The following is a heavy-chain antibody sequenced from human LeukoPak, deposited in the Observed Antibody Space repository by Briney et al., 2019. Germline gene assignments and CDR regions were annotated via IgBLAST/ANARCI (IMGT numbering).Heavy chain of an antibody. Sequence: GESLKISCKGSGYSFTSYWIGWVRQIPGKGLEWMGIIYPGDSDTRYSPSFQGQVTITADKSISTAYLQWSSLKASDTAMYYCARQSTVSTARRYFDYWGQGTLVTLSS. CDR1: GYSFTSYW. CDR2: IYPGDSDT. D-gene: IGHD4-17*01. CDR3: ARQSTVSTARRYFDY. V-gene: IGHV5-51*01. J-gene: IGHJ4*02.